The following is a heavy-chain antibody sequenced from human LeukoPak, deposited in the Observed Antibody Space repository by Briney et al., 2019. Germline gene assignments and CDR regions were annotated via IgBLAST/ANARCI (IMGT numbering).Heavy chain of an antibody. CDR2: ISGSGGST. CDR1: GFTFSSYA. J-gene: IGHJ6*02. V-gene: IGHV3-64*01. CDR3: ARGMTTVTYYYYYGMDV. Sequence: GGSLRLSCAASGFTFSSYAMSWVRQAPGKGLEWVSAISGSGGSTYYANSVKGRFTISRDNSKNTLYLQMGSLRAEDMAVYYCARGMTTVTYYYYYGMDVWGQGTTVTVSS. D-gene: IGHD4-4*01.